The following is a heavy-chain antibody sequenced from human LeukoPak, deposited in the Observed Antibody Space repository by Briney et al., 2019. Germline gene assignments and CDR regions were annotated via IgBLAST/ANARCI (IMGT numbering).Heavy chain of an antibody. V-gene: IGHV3-7*02. D-gene: IGHD1-1*01. CDR1: GFTFSNYW. CDR2: IKQDGSEK. CDR3: AKSGLELDY. J-gene: IGHJ4*02. Sequence: PGGSLRLSCAASGFTFSNYWMSGVRQAPGKGLEWVANIKQDGSEKYYVDSVKGRFTISRDNAKNSLYLQMNSLRAEDTAVYYRAKSGLELDYWGPGTLVTVSS.